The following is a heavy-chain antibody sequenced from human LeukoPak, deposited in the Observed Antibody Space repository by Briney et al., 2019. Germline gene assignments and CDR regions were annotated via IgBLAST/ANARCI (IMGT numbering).Heavy chain of an antibody. J-gene: IGHJ6*04. CDR1: GGSISSYY. V-gene: IGHV4-59*01. Sequence: SETLSLTCTVSGGSISSYYWSWIRQPPGKGLEWIGYTYYSGSTNHNPSLKSRVTISVDTSKNQFSLKLSSVTAADTAVYYCARERGYDFDMDVWGKGTTVTVSS. CDR3: ARERGYDFDMDV. D-gene: IGHD3-3*01. CDR2: TYYSGST.